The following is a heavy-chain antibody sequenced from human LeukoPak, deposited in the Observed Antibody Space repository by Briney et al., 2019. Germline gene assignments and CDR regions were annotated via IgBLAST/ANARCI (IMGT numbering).Heavy chain of an antibody. J-gene: IGHJ3*02. V-gene: IGHV4-59*08. D-gene: IGHD3-10*01. CDR1: GGSISSYF. CDR2: IDYTGST. Sequence: PSETLSLTCAVSGGSISSYFWSWIRQPSGTGLEWIGYIDYTGSTNYNPSLKSRLTISIDTSENQFSLKVSSVTAADTAVYYCARHHPGQSGSFDIWGQGTMVPVSS. CDR3: ARHHPGQSGSFDI.